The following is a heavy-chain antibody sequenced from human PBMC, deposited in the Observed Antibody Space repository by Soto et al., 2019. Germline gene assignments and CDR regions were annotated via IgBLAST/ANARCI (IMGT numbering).Heavy chain of an antibody. CDR3: AGGKHATFGGVTVYYYYGMDV. D-gene: IGHD3-16*01. J-gene: IGHJ6*02. Sequence: SVKVSLTASVGTFSSYGVGLVRQAPGQGLECLGDIFPIFNTANYAQKFQGRVTITADESTSTVYMVLSSLGSDDKAVYYCAGGKHATFGGVTVYYYYGMDVWGQGTTVTVSS. CDR2: IFPIFNTA. V-gene: IGHV1-69*13. CDR1: VGTFSSYG.